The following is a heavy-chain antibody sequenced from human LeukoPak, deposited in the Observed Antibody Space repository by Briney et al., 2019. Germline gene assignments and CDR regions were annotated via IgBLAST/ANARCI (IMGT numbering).Heavy chain of an antibody. CDR1: GGSMRNSY. V-gene: IGHV4-4*07. D-gene: IGHD5-12*01. CDR3: ARDRGVAYFDY. J-gene: IGHJ4*02. Sequence: SETLSLTCTVSGGSMRNSYWSWIRQPAGKGLEWAGRIFTTGSTNYNPSLKSRVTMSIDTSKNQFSLKMTSVTAADTAVYYCARDRGVAYFDYWGQGTLVTVSS. CDR2: IFTTGST.